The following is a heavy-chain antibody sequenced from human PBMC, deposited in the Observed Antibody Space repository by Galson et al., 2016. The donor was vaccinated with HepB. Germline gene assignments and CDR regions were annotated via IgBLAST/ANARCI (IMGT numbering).Heavy chain of an antibody. J-gene: IGHJ4*02. CDR3: ARDLSGPDY. V-gene: IGHV3-74*01. CDR2: IEPDGSRP. CDR1: GFHFSGYG. Sequence: SLRLSCAASGFHFSGYGMHWVRQAPGKGLVWVSRIEPDGSRPIYADSVKGRFTISRDNAENTLYLQMNSLRADDTAVYYCARDLSGPDYWGQGTLVTVSS.